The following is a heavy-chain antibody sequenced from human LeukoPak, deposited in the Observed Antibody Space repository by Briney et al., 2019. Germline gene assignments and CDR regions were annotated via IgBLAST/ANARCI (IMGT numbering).Heavy chain of an antibody. J-gene: IGHJ3*02. CDR2: INPNSGVT. V-gene: IGHV1-2*02. Sequence: ASVKVSCKASGYTFIDYFIHWMRQTPGQGLEWLGWINPNSGVTRYAQKFQGRVTLTRDTAAYMELSSLKYDDTAVYYCARAVIGTLGGAFDIWGHGTAVTVSS. CDR1: GYTFIDYF. CDR3: ARAVIGTLGGAFDI. D-gene: IGHD1-14*01.